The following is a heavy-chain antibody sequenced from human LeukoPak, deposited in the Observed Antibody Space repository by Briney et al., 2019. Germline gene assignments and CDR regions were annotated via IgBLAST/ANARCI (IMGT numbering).Heavy chain of an antibody. V-gene: IGHV3-30*04. CDR1: GFTFSSYA. Sequence: PGRSLRLSCAASGFTFSSYAMHWVRQAPGKGLEWVAVISYDGSNKYYADSVKGRFTISRDNSKNTLYLQTNSLRAEGTAMYYCASDDLPWFGEPAGLDYWGQGTLVTVSS. J-gene: IGHJ4*02. CDR2: ISYDGSNK. CDR3: ASDDLPWFGEPAGLDY. D-gene: IGHD3-10*01.